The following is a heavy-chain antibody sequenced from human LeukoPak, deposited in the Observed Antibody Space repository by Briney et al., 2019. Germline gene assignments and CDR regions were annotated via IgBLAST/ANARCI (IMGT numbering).Heavy chain of an antibody. CDR2: IIPIFGIA. CDR1: GGTFSSYS. V-gene: IGHV1-69*04. D-gene: IGHD1-26*01. CDR3: ARVPESGGGV. Sequence: SVKVSCKASGGTFSSYSISWVRQAPGQGLEWMGRIIPIFGIANYAQKFQGRVTITADKSTNTAYMELSSLRSEDTAVYYCARVPESGGGVWGQGTMVTVSS. J-gene: IGHJ3*01.